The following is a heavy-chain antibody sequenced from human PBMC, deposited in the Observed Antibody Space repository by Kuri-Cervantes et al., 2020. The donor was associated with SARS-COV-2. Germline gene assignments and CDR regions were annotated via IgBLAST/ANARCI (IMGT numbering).Heavy chain of an antibody. Sequence: GGSLRLSCAASRFTFNKHDLIWVRQAPGKGLEWVSSISTSGGDTNYADSLKGRFTISRDNSKNTLYLQMNSLRVEDTAVYYCASVSTMGVSLDWGQGTLVTVSS. CDR1: RFTFNKHD. CDR3: ASVSTMGVSLD. CDR2: ISTSGGDT. J-gene: IGHJ4*02. V-gene: IGHV3-23*01. D-gene: IGHD5-24*01.